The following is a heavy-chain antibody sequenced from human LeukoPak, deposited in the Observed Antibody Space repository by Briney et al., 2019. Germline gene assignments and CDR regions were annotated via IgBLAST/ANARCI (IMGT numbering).Heavy chain of an antibody. D-gene: IGHD4-17*01. J-gene: IGHJ1*01. Sequence: KPSETLSLTCAVYGGSFSGYYWSWIRQPPGKGLEWIGEINHSGSTNFNPSLKSRVTISVDTSKNQFSLKLSSVTAADTAVYYCAGLTTRLERDHWGQGTLVTVSS. CDR3: AGLTTRLERDH. V-gene: IGHV4-34*01. CDR2: INHSGST. CDR1: GGSFSGYY.